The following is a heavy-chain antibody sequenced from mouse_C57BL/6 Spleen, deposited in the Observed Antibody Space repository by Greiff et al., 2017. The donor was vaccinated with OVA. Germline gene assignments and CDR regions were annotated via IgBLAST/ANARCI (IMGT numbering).Heavy chain of an antibody. CDR1: GYSITSGYY. V-gene: IGHV3-6*01. D-gene: IGHD1-1*01. Sequence: EVQRVESGPGLVKPSQSLSLTCSVTGYSITSGYYWNWIRQFPGNTLEWMGYISYDGSNNYNPSLKNRISITRDTSKNQFFLKLNSVTTEDTATYYCARFYGSSSYWYFDVWGTGTTVTVSS. CDR3: ARFYGSSSYWYFDV. CDR2: ISYDGSN. J-gene: IGHJ1*03.